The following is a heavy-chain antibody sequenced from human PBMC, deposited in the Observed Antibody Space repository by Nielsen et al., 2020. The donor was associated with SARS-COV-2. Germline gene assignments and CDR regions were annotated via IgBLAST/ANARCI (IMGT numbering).Heavy chain of an antibody. CDR1: GESFSDNK. V-gene: IGHV4-34*01. J-gene: IGHJ6*03. D-gene: IGHD1-14*01. CDR2: IDHSGST. CDR3: ARGKRSYSGTFLNYYYYYYTDV. Sequence: SETLSLTCAVYGESFSDNKWNWVRQPPGKGLEWIGEIDHSGSTSYNPSLKSRVTMSVDTSKNQFSLTLNSVTAADTAVYFCARGKRSYSGTFLNYYYYYYTDVWGKGTTVTVSS.